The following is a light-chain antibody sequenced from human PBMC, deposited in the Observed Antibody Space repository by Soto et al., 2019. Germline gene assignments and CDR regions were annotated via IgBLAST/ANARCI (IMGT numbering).Light chain of an antibody. CDR1: QSVNSW. J-gene: IGKJ1*01. CDR3: QQTYSSHPWT. V-gene: IGKV1-5*03. CDR2: KAS. Sequence: DIQMTPSPSTLAASVGNRGTIPCRASQSVNSWLAWYQQRPGQAPNVLISKASHLERGVSSRFSGSGSGTEFTLTISALQPEDFATYYCQQTYSSHPWTFGQGTKVDIK.